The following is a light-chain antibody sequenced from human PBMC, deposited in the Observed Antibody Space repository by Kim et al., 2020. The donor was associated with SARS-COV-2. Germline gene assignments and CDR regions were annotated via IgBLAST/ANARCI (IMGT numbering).Light chain of an antibody. CDR3: QQYTTSPIT. J-gene: IGKJ5*01. CDR2: GSS. Sequence: EIVLTQSPGTLSLSQGESATFSCRASQTIDNNYLAWYQQTPGPAPRLLIYGSSSRAAGIPDRFRGSGSGTDFTLTISGLEPDVFAVFFFQQYTTSPITFGQRTRREIK. CDR1: QTIDNNY. V-gene: IGKV3-20*01.